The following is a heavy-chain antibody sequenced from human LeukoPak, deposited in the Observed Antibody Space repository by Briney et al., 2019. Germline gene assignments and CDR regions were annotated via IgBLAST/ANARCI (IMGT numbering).Heavy chain of an antibody. J-gene: IGHJ4*02. Sequence: ASVKVSCRASGYTFNTYGISWVRQAPGQGLEWMGWISTYNGDTNYVQNLQGRVTMTTDTSTSTAYMELMSLRSDGTAVYYCLRDALRPRLTPDYWGQGTLVTVSS. CDR2: ISTYNGDT. CDR3: LRDALRPRLTPDY. CDR1: GYTFNTYG. D-gene: IGHD2-15*01. V-gene: IGHV1-18*01.